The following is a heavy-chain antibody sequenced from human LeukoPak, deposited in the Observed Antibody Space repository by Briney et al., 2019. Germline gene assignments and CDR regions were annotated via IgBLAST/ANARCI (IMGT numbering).Heavy chain of an antibody. CDR1: GFIFSSYS. D-gene: IGHD3-22*01. Sequence: GGSLRLSCAASGFIFSSYSMSWVRQAPGKGLEWVSVITGSGGNTYYADSVKGRFTISRDNSRNTLHLQMNSLRAEDTAVYYCAKDRGDSSGFYSIWFDPWGQGTLVTVSS. V-gene: IGHV3-23*01. J-gene: IGHJ5*02. CDR3: AKDRGDSSGFYSIWFDP. CDR2: ITGSGGNT.